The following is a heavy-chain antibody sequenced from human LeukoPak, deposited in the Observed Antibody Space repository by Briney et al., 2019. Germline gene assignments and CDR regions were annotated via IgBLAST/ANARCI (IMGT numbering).Heavy chain of an antibody. D-gene: IGHD2-8*01. CDR2: IYYSGST. J-gene: IGHJ3*02. Sequence: SETLSLTCAVSGYSISSSNWWGWIRQPPGKGLEWIGYIYYSGSTYYNPSLKSRVTISVDTSKNQFSLKLSSVTAADTAVYYCARSLIRSAFDIWGQGTMVTVSS. CDR1: GYSISSSNW. CDR3: ARSLIRSAFDI. V-gene: IGHV4-28*01.